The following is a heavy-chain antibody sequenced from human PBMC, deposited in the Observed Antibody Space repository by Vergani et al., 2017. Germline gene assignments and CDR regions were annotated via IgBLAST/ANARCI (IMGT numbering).Heavy chain of an antibody. CDR3: AKRDPAVYCMDV. V-gene: IGHV3-30*02. CDR1: GFTFSSYG. CDR2: IRYDGSNK. Sequence: QVQLVESGGGVVQPGGSLRLYCAASGFTFSSYGMHWVRQAPGKGLEWVAFIRYDGSNKYYADSVKGRFTISRDNSKNTLYLQMNRLRAEDTAVYYCAKRDPAVYCMDVWGQGTTVTVSS. J-gene: IGHJ6*02.